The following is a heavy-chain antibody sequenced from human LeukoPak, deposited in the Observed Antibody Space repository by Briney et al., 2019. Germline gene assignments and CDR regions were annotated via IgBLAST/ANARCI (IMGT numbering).Heavy chain of an antibody. CDR3: ARLPLSHTLGGLIGGFDY. CDR1: GYIFTNYW. CDR2: IYPDDSDT. Sequence: GESLKISCKGSGYIFTNYWIGWVRQMPGKGLEWMGIIYPDDSDTRYSPSFQGQVTISADKSISTAYLQWSSLKASDTAMYYCARLPLSHTLGGLIGGFDYWGQGTLVTVSS. V-gene: IGHV5-51*01. J-gene: IGHJ4*02. D-gene: IGHD3-16*02.